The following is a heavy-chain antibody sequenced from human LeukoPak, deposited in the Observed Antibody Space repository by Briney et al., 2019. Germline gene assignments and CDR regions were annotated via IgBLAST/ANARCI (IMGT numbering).Heavy chain of an antibody. V-gene: IGHV3-23*01. CDR3: ARRTTVVGPAPFDH. Sequence: PGASLRLSCAASGFSFRIYAMSWVRQAPGKGLEWVSAISPGGDTIYYLDSVKGRFTISRDNSKNTLYLQMNSLRAEDTAVYYCARRTTVVGPAPFDHWGQGTLVTVSS. J-gene: IGHJ4*02. D-gene: IGHD4-23*01. CDR2: ISPGGDTI. CDR1: GFSFRIYA.